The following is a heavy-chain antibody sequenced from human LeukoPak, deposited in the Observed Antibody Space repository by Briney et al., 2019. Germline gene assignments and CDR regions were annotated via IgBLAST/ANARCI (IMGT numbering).Heavy chain of an antibody. V-gene: IGHV1-69*13. CDR2: IIPIFGTA. Sequence: ASVKVSCKASGGTFSSYAISWVRQAPGQGLEWMGGIIPIFGTANYAQKFQGRVTITADESTSTAYMELSSLRSEDTAVYYCASRGYSYGPGSAFDIWGQGTMVTVSS. CDR1: GGTFSSYA. D-gene: IGHD5-18*01. J-gene: IGHJ3*02. CDR3: ASRGYSYGPGSAFDI.